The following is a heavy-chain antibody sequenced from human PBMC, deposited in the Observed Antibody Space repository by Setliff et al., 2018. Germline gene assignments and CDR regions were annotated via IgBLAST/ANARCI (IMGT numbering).Heavy chain of an antibody. CDR3: AREGAHTIMGKRTFDY. D-gene: IGHD5-18*01. CDR2: ISSTSSYI. V-gene: IGHV3-21*01. CDR1: GFIFSTYT. J-gene: IGHJ4*02. Sequence: PSETLSLSCAASGFIFSTYTMNWVRQTPGKGLEWVSSISSTSSYIYYADSMKGRFTISRDNAKNSLYLQMNGLRVDDTAVYYCAREGAHTIMGKRTFDYWGQGTLVTVSS.